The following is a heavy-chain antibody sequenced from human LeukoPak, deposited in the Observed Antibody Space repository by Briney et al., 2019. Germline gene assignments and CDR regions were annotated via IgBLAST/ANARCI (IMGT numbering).Heavy chain of an antibody. CDR1: GGSFSGYY. Sequence: SETLSLTCAVYGGSFSGYYWSWIRQPPGKGLEWIGEINHSGSTNYNPSLKSRVTISVDTSKNQFSLKLSPVTAADTAVYYCARGRGGGGYFDYWGQGTLVTVSS. V-gene: IGHV4-34*01. D-gene: IGHD2-15*01. CDR3: ARGRGGGGYFDY. J-gene: IGHJ4*02. CDR2: INHSGST.